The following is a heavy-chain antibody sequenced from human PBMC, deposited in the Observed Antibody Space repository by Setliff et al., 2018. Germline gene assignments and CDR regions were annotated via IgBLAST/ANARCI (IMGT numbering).Heavy chain of an antibody. V-gene: IGHV5-51*01. CDR3: TRHEDRNKCTSSSCYRENDAFDV. CDR2: IYPGDSDT. D-gene: IGHD2-2*01. J-gene: IGHJ3*01. Sequence: GESLKISCEGSGYSFTSHWIAWVRQMPGKGLEWMGVIYPGDSDTRYSPSFQGQVTIAGDRSINTAYLQWSSLKASDTAIYYGTRHEDRNKCTSSSCYRENDAFDVWGQGAMVTVSS. CDR1: GYSFTSHW.